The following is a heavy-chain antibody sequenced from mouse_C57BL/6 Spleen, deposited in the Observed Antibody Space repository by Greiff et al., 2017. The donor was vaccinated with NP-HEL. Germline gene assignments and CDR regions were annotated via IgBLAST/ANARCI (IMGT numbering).Heavy chain of an antibody. CDR2: IDPEDGGT. CDR3: SSWCGSYAFDY. J-gene: IGHJ2*01. V-gene: IGHV14-1*01. CDR1: GFTFNDYY. D-gene: IGHD1-1*02. Sequence: EVKLQESGAELVKPGASVKLSCTASGFTFNDYYMHWVKQRPEQGLEWIGRIDPEDGGTDYAEKFKGKATMTADTSSNTAYLQLSSLTSEDSAVYYCSSWCGSYAFDYWGQGTTLTVSS.